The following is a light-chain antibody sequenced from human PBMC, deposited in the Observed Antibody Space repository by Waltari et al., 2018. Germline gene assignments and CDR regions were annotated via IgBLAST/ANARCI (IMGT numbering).Light chain of an antibody. Sequence: QSVLTLPPPASPTPGQRVSISRSGTSSNIGSKSVNWYQQVPGTAPKLLIYRTNQRPSGVPDRFSGSKSGTSASLAISGLQSEDEADYYCATWDDSLNGLFGGGTKLTVL. J-gene: IGLJ2*01. CDR2: RTN. V-gene: IGLV1-44*01. CDR3: ATWDDSLNGL. CDR1: SSNIGSKS.